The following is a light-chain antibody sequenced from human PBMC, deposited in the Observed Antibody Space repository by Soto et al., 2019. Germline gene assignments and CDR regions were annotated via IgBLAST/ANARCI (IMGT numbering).Light chain of an antibody. J-gene: IGKJ1*01. CDR3: QQYHSAPQT. V-gene: IGKV4-1*01. Sequence: DIVMTQSPDSLAVFLGERATINCKSSQSVLFSPNNKNYLAWYQQKPGQPPKLPIYWASTRESGVPDRFSGSGSGTDFTLTISSLQAEDVAFYYCQQYHSAPQTFGQGTKVEI. CDR2: WAS. CDR1: QSVLFSPNNKNY.